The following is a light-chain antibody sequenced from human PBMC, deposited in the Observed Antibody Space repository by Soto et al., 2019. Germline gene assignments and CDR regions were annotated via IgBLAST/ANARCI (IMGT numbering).Light chain of an antibody. CDR2: DAS. V-gene: IGKV3-11*01. J-gene: IGKJ3*01. CDR1: ESVISY. CDR3: QHRRT. Sequence: EVVMTQSPATLSVSPGERATLSCRASESVISYLGWYQQRPGQAPRLLIYDASKRATGIPARFSGSGSGTDFTLTISSLEPEDFAVYYCQHRRTFGPGTKVDIK.